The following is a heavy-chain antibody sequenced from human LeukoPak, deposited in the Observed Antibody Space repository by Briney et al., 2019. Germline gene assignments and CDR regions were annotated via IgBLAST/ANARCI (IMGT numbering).Heavy chain of an antibody. CDR3: AKCNDYYYGMDV. J-gene: IGHJ6*01. D-gene: IGHD2/OR15-2a*01. Sequence: GGSLRLSCAASGFTFSSYGMHWVRQAPGKGLEWAAVIWYDGSNKYYADSVKGRFTISRHNSKNTLYPQMNSLRAEDTAVYYCAKCNDYYYGMDVWGQGTTVTVSS. CDR2: IWYDGSNK. CDR1: GFTFSSYG. V-gene: IGHV3-30*02.